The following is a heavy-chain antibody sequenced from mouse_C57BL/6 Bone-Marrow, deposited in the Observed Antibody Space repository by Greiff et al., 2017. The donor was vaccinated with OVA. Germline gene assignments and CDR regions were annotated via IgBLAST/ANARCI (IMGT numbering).Heavy chain of an antibody. CDR2: IDPSDSYT. CDR3: ARDDYWFAY. Sequence: QVQLQQPGAELVKPGASVKLSCKASGYTFTSYWMQWVKQRPGQGLEWIGEIDPSDSYTNYNQKFKGKATLTVDTSSSTAYMQLSNLTSEDSAVYYCARDDYWFAYWGQGTLLTVSA. V-gene: IGHV1-50*01. J-gene: IGHJ3*01. D-gene: IGHD2-4*01. CDR1: GYTFTSYW.